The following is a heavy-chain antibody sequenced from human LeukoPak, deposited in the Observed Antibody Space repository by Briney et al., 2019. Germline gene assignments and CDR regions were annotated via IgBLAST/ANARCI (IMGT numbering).Heavy chain of an antibody. CDR1: GFTFSTYE. D-gene: IGHD3-3*01. V-gene: IGHV3-48*03. Sequence: GGSLRLSCAASGFTFSTYEMNWVRQAPGRGLEWVSYISSGGGSISYADSVKGRFTISRDNAKNSLYLQLNSLSAEDTAVYYCARVSHDPTSYYYMDVWGKGTTVTVSS. J-gene: IGHJ6*03. CDR3: ARVSHDPTSYYYMDV. CDR2: ISSGGGSI.